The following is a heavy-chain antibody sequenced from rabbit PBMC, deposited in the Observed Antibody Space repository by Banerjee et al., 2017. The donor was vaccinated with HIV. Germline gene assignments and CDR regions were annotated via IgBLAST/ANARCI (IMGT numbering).Heavy chain of an antibody. D-gene: IGHD8-1*01. CDR2: VDTSSSDDT. Sequence: QSLEESGGDLVKPGASLTLTCTASGFSFSSSYWICWVRQAPGKGLEWIACVDTSSSDDTYYASWAKGRFTISKTSSTTVTLKMTSLTAADTATYFCTRGDGYADYSYCLWGPGTLVTVS. J-gene: IGHJ4*01. V-gene: IGHV1S40*01. CDR1: GFSFSSSYW. CDR3: TRGDGYADYSYCL.